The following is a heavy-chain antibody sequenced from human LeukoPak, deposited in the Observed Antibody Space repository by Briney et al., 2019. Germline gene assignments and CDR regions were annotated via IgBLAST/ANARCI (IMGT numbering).Heavy chain of an antibody. CDR1: EFTFSNYA. J-gene: IGHJ4*02. Sequence: GGSLRLSCAASEFTFSNYAMNWVRQAPGKGLEWVSGISGGGGSTYYADSVKGRFTISRDNSKNTLYLQMNSLRAEDTAVYYCAKPLGSIAAAGYHYWGQGTLVTVSS. CDR3: AKPLGSIAAAGYHY. D-gene: IGHD6-13*01. CDR2: ISGGGGST. V-gene: IGHV3-23*01.